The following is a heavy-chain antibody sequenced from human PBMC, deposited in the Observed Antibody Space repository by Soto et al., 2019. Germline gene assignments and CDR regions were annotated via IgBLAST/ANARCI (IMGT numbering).Heavy chain of an antibody. CDR3: ARGEAVAGSDYYYYYGMDV. Sequence: QVPLVQSGAEVKKPGSSVKVSCKASGGTFSSYAISWVRQAPGQGLEWMGGIIPIFGTANYAQKFQGRVTITADESTSTAYMELSSLRSEDTAVYYCARGEAVAGSDYYYYYGMDVWGQGTTVTVSS. CDR2: IIPIFGTA. CDR1: GGTFSSYA. J-gene: IGHJ6*02. V-gene: IGHV1-69*01. D-gene: IGHD6-19*01.